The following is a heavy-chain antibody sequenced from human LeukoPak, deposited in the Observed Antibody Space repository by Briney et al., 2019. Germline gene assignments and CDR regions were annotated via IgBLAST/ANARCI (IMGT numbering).Heavy chain of an antibody. CDR1: GFAFSNYW. CDR3: AKEGYSSTWNADFDF. J-gene: IGHJ4*02. Sequence: GGSLRLSCAASGFAFSNYWMHWVRHAPGKGLMWVSRINSDGSITSYADSVKGRFTISRDNSKNTLYLQMNSLRAEDTAVYYCAKEGYSSTWNADFDFGGQGTLVTVSS. V-gene: IGHV3-74*01. CDR2: INSDGSIT. D-gene: IGHD6-13*01.